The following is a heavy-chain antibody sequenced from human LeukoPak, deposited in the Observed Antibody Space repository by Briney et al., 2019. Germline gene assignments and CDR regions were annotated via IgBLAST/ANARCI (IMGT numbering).Heavy chain of an antibody. Sequence: GGSLRLSCAASGFTFSSYGMHWVRQAPGKGLEWVAFLRYDGSNKYYTDSVKGRFTISRDNSKNTLYLQMNSLRAEDTAVYYCARHLSGVTGYTYGRGIDYWGQGTLVTVSS. CDR3: ARHLSGVTGYTYGRGIDY. CDR1: GFTFSSYG. J-gene: IGHJ4*02. CDR2: LRYDGSNK. V-gene: IGHV3-30*02. D-gene: IGHD5-18*01.